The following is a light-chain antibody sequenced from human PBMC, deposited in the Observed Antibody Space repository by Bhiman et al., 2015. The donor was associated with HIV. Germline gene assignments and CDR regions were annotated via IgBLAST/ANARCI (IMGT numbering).Light chain of an antibody. J-gene: IGLJ3*02. CDR3: QSTDSSGAYWV. CDR1: KLGDQY. Sequence: SYELTQPPSVSVSPGQTASVTCSGDKLGDQYVYWYQQKPGRAPVVVIYQDSERPSGIPERFSGSSSGTTGTLTISGVQAEDEADYYCQSTDSSGAYWVFGGGTKLTVL. CDR2: QDS. V-gene: IGLV3-25*03.